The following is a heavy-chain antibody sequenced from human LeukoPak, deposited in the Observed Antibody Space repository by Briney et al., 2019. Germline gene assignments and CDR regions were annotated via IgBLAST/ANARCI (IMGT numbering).Heavy chain of an antibody. CDR3: ARETSRPHYFDY. Sequence: SQTLSLTCTVSGGSISSGDYYWSWIRQPPGKGLEWIGYIYYSGSTYYNPSLKSRVTISVDTSKNQFSLKLSSVTAADTAVYYCARETSRPHYFDYWGQGTLVTVSS. D-gene: IGHD6-6*01. V-gene: IGHV4-30-4*01. CDR1: GGSISSGDYY. CDR2: IYYSGST. J-gene: IGHJ4*02.